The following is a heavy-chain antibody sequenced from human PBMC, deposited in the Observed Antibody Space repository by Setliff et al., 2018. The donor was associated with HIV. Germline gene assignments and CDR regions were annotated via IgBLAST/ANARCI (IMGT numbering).Heavy chain of an antibody. CDR3: ARGRLLWSGSYYYYYMDV. D-gene: IGHD3-10*01. CDR2: SRNKVNSYTT. Sequence: LRLSCAASGLTFSDFWMHWVRQAPGKGLEWVGRSRNKVNSYTTEYAASVKGRFTISRDDSKNSLYLQMNSLKTEDTAVYYCARGRLLWSGSYYYYYMDVWGKGTTVTVSS. V-gene: IGHV3-72*01. J-gene: IGHJ6*03. CDR1: GLTFSDFW.